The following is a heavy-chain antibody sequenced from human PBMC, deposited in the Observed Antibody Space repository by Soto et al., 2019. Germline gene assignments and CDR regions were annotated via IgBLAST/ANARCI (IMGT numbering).Heavy chain of an antibody. V-gene: IGHV3-15*01. CDR3: TTAARYYGMDV. CDR2: IKSKTDGGTT. CDR1: GFTFSNAW. J-gene: IGHJ6*02. Sequence: EVQLMESGGGLVKPGGSLRLSCAASGFTFSNAWMSWVRQAPGKGLEWVGRIKSKTDGGTTDYAAPVKGRFTISRDDSKNTLYLKMNSLKTEDTAVYYCTTAARYYGMDVWGQGTTVTVSS.